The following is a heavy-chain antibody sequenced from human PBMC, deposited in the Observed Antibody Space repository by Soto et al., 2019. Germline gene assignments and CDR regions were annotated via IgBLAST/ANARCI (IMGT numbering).Heavy chain of an antibody. D-gene: IGHD3-22*01. CDR2: IKSKTDGGTT. V-gene: IGHV3-15*07. CDR1: GFTFSNAW. Sequence: EVHLVESGGGLVEPGGSLRLSCAASGFTFSNAWMNWVRQAPGKGLEWVGRIKSKTDGGTTAYAAPVKGRFTISRDDSKNTVHLQMNSLKTEDTAVYYCTSSIVVLITPNYWGQGTLVTVSS. CDR3: TSSIVVLITPNY. J-gene: IGHJ4*02.